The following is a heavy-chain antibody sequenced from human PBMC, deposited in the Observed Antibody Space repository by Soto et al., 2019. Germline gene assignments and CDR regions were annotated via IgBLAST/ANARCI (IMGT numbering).Heavy chain of an antibody. CDR3: ASLNGDYVSY. D-gene: IGHD4-17*01. Sequence: SEACEIGCAVYEGCSGRGRYSYGCICQHPGKGLEWIGSIRYSGRTYYNPSLKSRVTISEDTSKNQFSLKVSSVTAADTAVYYCASLNGDYVSYRGQRPLVTV. CDR1: EGCSGRGRYS. V-gene: IGHV4-39*01. J-gene: IGHJ4*02. CDR2: IRYSGRT.